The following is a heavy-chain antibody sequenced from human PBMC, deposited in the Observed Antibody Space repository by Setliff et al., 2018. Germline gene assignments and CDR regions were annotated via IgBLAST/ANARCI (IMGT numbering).Heavy chain of an antibody. D-gene: IGHD1-1*01. CDR3: ARVRNTQNGFFDY. CDR2: IYHSGNT. V-gene: IGHV4-38-2*02. CDR1: GDSVSSTYH. J-gene: IGHJ4*02. Sequence: KASETLSLTCNVSGDSVSSTYHWGWIRQSPGKGLEWIGTIYHSGNTYYNPSLNSRLTISVDTSKNQFSLRLTSVTAADTAICYCARVRNTQNGFFDYWSQGTLVTVSS.